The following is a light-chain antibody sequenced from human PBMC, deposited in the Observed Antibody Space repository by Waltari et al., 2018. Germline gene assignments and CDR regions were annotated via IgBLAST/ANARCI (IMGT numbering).Light chain of an antibody. J-gene: IGLJ1*01. Sequence: QSALTQPASVSGTPGQSIHIPCPGPTSDVGTYDLVFWYQHHPGQAPKLLICEVIKRPSGVSSRFSGSKSGSTASLTISGLQPDDEADYYCCSYAGLGTYVFGSGTKVTVL. CDR1: TSDVGTYDL. V-gene: IGLV2-23*02. CDR3: CSYAGLGTYV. CDR2: EVI.